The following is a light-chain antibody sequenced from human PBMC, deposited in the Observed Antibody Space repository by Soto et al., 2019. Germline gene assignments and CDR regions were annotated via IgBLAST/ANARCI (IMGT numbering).Light chain of an antibody. CDR2: GAS. Sequence: EIVLTQSPGTLSLSPGERATLSCRASQSVSSTYLAWYQQKPGQAPRLLIYGASNRATGIPDRFSGSGSGTDFTLTISRLEPEDFVVYYCQQYRTPPVTFGQGSKVEVK. CDR1: QSVSSTY. J-gene: IGKJ1*01. V-gene: IGKV3-20*01. CDR3: QQYRTPPVT.